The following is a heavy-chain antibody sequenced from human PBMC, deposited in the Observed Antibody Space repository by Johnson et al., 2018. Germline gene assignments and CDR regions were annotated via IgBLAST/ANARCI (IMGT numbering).Heavy chain of an antibody. CDR2: MNPNSGNT. J-gene: IGHJ6*03. CDR1: GGSFSSYA. V-gene: IGHV1-8*02. D-gene: IGHD5-12*01. CDR3: SRGHTVAYYSYSMDV. Sequence: QVQLVQSGAEVKKPGSSVKVSCQSSGGSFSSYAINWVRQATGQGLEWMGWMNPNSGNTGYAQKFKGRVTMTRNISITTAYMELSSLRSEDTAVYYCSRGHTVAYYSYSMDVWGKGTTVTVSS.